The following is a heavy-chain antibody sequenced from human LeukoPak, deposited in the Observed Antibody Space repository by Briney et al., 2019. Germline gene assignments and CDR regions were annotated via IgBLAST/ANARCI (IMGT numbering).Heavy chain of an antibody. V-gene: IGHV3-7*04. CDR1: GFTFSSHW. CDR3: ARYMNGFDY. CDR2: INQDGSEK. J-gene: IGHJ4*02. Sequence: GGSLILSCAASGFTFSSHWMSWVRQAPGKGLEWVANINQDGSEKYYVDSVKGRFTISRDNAKNSLYVQMTSLRAEDTAIYYCARYMNGFDYWGQGTLVTVSS. D-gene: IGHD1-1*01.